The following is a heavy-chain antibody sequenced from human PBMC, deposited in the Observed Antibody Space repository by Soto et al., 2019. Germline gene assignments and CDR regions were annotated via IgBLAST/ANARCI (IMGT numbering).Heavy chain of an antibody. V-gene: IGHV4-4*07. Sequence: SETLSLTCTVSGGSINTFYWSWVRQPAGKGLEWIGRIFSSGSTSFNPSLESRVAMSVDTPKNHFSLNLSSVTAADMAVYYCAREGSYSAYNFAHGIQLWSFDFWGQGALVTVSS. CDR1: GGSINTFY. CDR3: AREGSYSAYNFAHGIQLWSFDF. CDR2: IFSSGST. D-gene: IGHD5-12*01. J-gene: IGHJ4*02.